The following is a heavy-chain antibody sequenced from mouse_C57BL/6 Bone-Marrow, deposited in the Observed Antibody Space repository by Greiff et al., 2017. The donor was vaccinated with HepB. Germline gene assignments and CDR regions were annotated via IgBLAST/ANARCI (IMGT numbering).Heavy chain of an antibody. CDR2: ISNGGGST. V-gene: IGHV5-12*01. D-gene: IGHD2-5*01. CDR1: GFTFSDYY. CDR3: ARHHYSNYYWYFDV. Sequence: EVQVVESGGGLVQPGGSLKLSCAASGFTFSDYYMYWVRQTPEKRLEWVAYISNGGGSTYYPDTVKGRFTISRDNAKNTLYLQMSRLKSEDTAMYYCARHHYSNYYWYFDVWGTGTTVTVSS. J-gene: IGHJ1*03.